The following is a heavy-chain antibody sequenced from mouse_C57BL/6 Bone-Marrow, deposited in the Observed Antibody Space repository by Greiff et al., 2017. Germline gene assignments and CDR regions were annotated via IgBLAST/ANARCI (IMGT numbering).Heavy chain of an antibody. CDR2: IHPNSGST. Sequence: QVQLQQPGAELVKPGASVTLSCKASGYTFTSYWMHWVKQRPGQGLEWIGMIHPNSGSTNYNEKFKSKATLTVDKSSSTAYMQLSSLTSEESAVYYCARRLYYGSSYWYFDVWGTGTTVTVSS. CDR1: GYTFTSYW. J-gene: IGHJ1*03. CDR3: ARRLYYGSSYWYFDV. D-gene: IGHD1-1*01. V-gene: IGHV1-64*01.